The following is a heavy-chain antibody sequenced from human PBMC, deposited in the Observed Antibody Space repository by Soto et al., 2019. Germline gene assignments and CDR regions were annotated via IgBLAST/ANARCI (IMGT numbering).Heavy chain of an antibody. CDR3: ARDPVDGYAFFDN. J-gene: IGHJ5*02. D-gene: IGHD5-12*01. Sequence: PGGSLRLSCSASGVAFSSHWMHWVRQGPEKGLLWVSRINTDGSNTNYADSLKSRVTISVDMSEKQSSLLLTSVTAADTAVYWCARDPVDGYAFFDNWGQGALVTVSS. V-gene: IGHV3-74*01. CDR2: INTDGSNT. CDR1: GVAFSSHW.